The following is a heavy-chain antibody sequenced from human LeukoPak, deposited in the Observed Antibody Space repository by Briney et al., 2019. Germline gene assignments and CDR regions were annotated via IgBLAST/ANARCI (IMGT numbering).Heavy chain of an antibody. CDR1: GYTFTSYD. CDR2: MNPNSGNT. Sequence: ASVKVSCKASGYTFTSYDINWVRQATGQGLEWMGWMNPNSGNTGYAQKFQGRVTITTDTSINTAYMELSSLRSEDTAVYYCARSDFRAWNAFDIWGQGTMVTVSS. CDR3: ARSDFRAWNAFDI. J-gene: IGHJ3*02. D-gene: IGHD3/OR15-3a*01. V-gene: IGHV1-8*01.